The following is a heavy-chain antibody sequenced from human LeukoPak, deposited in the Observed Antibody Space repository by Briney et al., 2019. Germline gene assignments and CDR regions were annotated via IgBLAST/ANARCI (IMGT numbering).Heavy chain of an antibody. D-gene: IGHD2-15*01. CDR3: ARAGYCSGGSCYSDVFDM. CDR2: SNHSGTS. CDR1: GGPFSGYF. J-gene: IGHJ3*02. Sequence: PSQTLSLTCAVYGGPFSGYFWNWIRQPPGKGLEWIGESNHSGTSNFNSSLKSRVTLPVDTSKNQFSLKLNSVTAADTAVYYCARAGYCSGGSCYSDVFDMWGQGTMVTVSS. V-gene: IGHV4-34*01.